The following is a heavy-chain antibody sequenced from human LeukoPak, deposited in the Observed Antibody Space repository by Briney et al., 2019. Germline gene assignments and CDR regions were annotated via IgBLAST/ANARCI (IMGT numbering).Heavy chain of an antibody. V-gene: IGHV3-48*01. CDR1: GFTSSSYS. CDR3: ARGTVTKTPGVDV. Sequence: GGSLRLSCAASGFTSSSYSMNWVRQAPGKGLEWVSYISSSSSTIYYADSVKGRFTISRDNAKNSLYLQVNSLRAEDTAVYYCARGTVTKTPGVDVWGKGTTVTVSS. J-gene: IGHJ6*04. D-gene: IGHD4-17*01. CDR2: ISSSSSTI.